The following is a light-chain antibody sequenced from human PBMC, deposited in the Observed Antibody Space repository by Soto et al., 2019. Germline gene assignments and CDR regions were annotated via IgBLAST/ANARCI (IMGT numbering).Light chain of an antibody. V-gene: IGLV2-11*01. CDR1: SGDIGAYNY. CDR3: CSYAHTSRV. J-gene: IGLJ3*02. CDR2: DVN. Sequence: QAVVTQPRSVSGSTGQSVTFSCTGTSGDIGAYNYVSWYQFHPGKAPKMIIYDVNKRPSGVPDRFSGSKSGNTASLTISWLQAEDEADYYCCSYAHTSRVFGGGTKLTVL.